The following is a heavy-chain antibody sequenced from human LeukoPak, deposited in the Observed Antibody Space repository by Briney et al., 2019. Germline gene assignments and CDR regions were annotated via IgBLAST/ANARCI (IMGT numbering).Heavy chain of an antibody. CDR2: INPNSGGT. Sequence: GASVKVSCKASGYTFTGHYMHWVRQVPGQGLEWMGWINPNSGGTNYAQKFQGRVTMTRDTSISTAYMELSRLRSDDTAVYYCARDEYGIVAGSWFDPWGQGTLVTVSS. CDR3: ARDEYGIVAGSWFDP. D-gene: IGHD2-15*01. CDR1: GYTFTGHY. V-gene: IGHV1-2*02. J-gene: IGHJ5*02.